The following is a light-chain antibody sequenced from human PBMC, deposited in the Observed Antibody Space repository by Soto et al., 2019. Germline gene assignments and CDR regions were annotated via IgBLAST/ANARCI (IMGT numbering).Light chain of an antibody. CDR2: DVS. V-gene: IGKV3-20*01. J-gene: IGKJ4*01. Sequence: EIVLTQSPGSLSLSPGERVTLSCRASQSVTSTYLVWYQQKPGQAPRLLIYDVSKRATGIPDRFSGSGSGTDFTLTITSLEPTDFAVYFCQQYGASPLTFGGGTKLEI. CDR1: QSVTSTY. CDR3: QQYGASPLT.